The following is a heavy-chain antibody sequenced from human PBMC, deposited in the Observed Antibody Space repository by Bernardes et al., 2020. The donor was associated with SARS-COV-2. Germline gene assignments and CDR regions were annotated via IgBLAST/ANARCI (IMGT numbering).Heavy chain of an antibody. CDR1: GFTFSSYA. Sequence: GGSLRLSCAASGFTFSSYAMSWVRQAPGKGLEWVSASSGSGGSTFYADSVKGRFTISRDNSKNTLYLQMNSLRTEDTAVYYCAKVRYSTDDYWAQGTLVTVSS. D-gene: IGHD3-9*01. CDR2: SSGSGGST. V-gene: IGHV3-23*01. CDR3: AKVRYSTDDY. J-gene: IGHJ4*02.